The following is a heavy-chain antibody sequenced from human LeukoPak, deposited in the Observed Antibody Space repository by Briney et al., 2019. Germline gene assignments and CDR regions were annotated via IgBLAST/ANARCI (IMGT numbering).Heavy chain of an antibody. D-gene: IGHD3-3*01. Sequence: VGSLRLSCAASGFTFSSYAMSWVRQAPGKGLEWVSAISGSGGSTYYADSVKGRFTISRDNSKNTLYLQMNSLRAEDTAVYYCAKDLVPYDFWSGFDCWGQGTLVTVSS. J-gene: IGHJ4*02. CDR3: AKDLVPYDFWSGFDC. CDR1: GFTFSSYA. CDR2: ISGSGGST. V-gene: IGHV3-23*01.